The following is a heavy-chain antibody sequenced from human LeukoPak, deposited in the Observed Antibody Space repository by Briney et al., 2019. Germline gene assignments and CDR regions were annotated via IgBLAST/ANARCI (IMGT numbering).Heavy chain of an antibody. D-gene: IGHD3-3*01. CDR1: GGTFSSYA. J-gene: IGHJ6*03. V-gene: IGHV1-69*01. CDR3: ARAGAIFGVGKHYYYYMDV. Sequence: SSVKVSCKASGGTFSSYAISWVRQAPGQGLEWMGGIIPIFGTANYAQKFQGRVTITADESTSTAYMELSSLRSEDTAVYYCARAGAIFGVGKHYYYYMDVWGKGTTVTVSS. CDR2: IIPIFGTA.